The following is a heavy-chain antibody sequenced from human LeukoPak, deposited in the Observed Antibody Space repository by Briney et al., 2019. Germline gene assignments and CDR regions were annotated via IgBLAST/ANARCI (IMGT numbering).Heavy chain of an antibody. CDR3: AREGGPYRPLDY. CDR1: VGSISNTNW. Sequence: PSGTLSLTCGVSVGSISNTNWWTWFRQPPGKGLEWIGEVNLQGSTNYNPSLKIRVAISVDKSENHISLKRTSVTAADTAVYYCAREGGPYRPLDYSGQGTLVTVAS. V-gene: IGHV4-4*02. CDR2: VNLQGST. J-gene: IGHJ4*02.